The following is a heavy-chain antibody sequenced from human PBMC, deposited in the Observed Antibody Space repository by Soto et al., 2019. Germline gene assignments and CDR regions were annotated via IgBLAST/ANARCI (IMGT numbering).Heavy chain of an antibody. J-gene: IGHJ4*02. CDR2: ISSDGSSS. Sequence: EVELEESGGGLVQPGGSLRLSCAASGVTLSNFWVHWVRQVPGKGLMWVSRISSDGSSSSYADSVKGRFTISRDNSKKTVFLQMNSLGVEDSGVYYCTRGDTSKLLPHFDYWAQGTLVTVSS. D-gene: IGHD2-15*01. CDR1: GVTLSNFW. CDR3: TRGDTSKLLPHFDY. V-gene: IGHV3-74*01.